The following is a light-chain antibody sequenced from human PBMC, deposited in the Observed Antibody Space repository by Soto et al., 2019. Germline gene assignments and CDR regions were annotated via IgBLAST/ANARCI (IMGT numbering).Light chain of an antibody. CDR1: QSVSRN. CDR2: GAS. J-gene: IGKJ1*01. Sequence: EMVMTQSPATLSVSPGERATLSCRASQSVSRNLAWYQQKPGQTPGLLIYGASTRVTGIPARFSGSGSGTEFTLTISSLQSEDFAVYYCHQYNNWPPTFGRGTKVEIK. V-gene: IGKV3-15*01. CDR3: HQYNNWPPT.